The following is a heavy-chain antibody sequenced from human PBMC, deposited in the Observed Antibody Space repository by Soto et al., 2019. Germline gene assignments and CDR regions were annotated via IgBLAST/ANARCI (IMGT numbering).Heavy chain of an antibody. J-gene: IGHJ4*02. CDR2: IIPIFGTA. D-gene: IGHD3-22*01. CDR1: GCTFSSYA. Sequence: ASVKVSCKASGCTFSSYAISWVRQAPGQGLEWMGGIIPIFGTANYAQKFQGRVTITADESTSTAYMELSSLRSEDTAVYYCARDPPVSYYASSGDLNWGKGTLVTVSS. CDR3: ARDPPVSYYASSGDLN. V-gene: IGHV1-69*13.